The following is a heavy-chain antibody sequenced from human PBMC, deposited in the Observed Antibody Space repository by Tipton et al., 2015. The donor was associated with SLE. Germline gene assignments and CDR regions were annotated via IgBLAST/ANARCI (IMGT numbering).Heavy chain of an antibody. D-gene: IGHD1-26*01. Sequence: GLVKPSETLSLTCTVSGDSVSSTTYYWAWIRQPPGKGLEWIGSIYHQRNTYYNPSLKSRVTISVDTSNNQFSLMLTSLTAADTAVYYCAREGLRRGDFDFWGQGILVTVSS. CDR3: AREGLRRGDFDF. J-gene: IGHJ4*02. CDR2: IYHQRNT. V-gene: IGHV4-39*07. CDR1: GDSVSSTTYY.